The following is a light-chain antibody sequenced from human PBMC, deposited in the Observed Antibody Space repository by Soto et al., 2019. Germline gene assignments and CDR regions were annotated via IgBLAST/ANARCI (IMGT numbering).Light chain of an antibody. CDR1: SSNIGGNS. V-gene: IGLV1-51*01. J-gene: IGLJ1*01. CDR2: DDN. CDR3: GSWDSSLSAYV. Sequence: QSVLTQPPPVSAAPGQKVTISCSGSSSNIGGNSVSWYQQLPGTAPKLLIYDDNKRPSRIPDRFSGSKSGTSATLGITGFQTGVEVDYYGGSWDSSLSAYVFGTGTKVTVL.